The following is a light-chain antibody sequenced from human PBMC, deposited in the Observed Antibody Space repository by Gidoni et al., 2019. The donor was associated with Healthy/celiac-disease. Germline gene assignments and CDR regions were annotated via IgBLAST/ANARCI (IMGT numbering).Light chain of an antibody. V-gene: IGKV1-39*01. CDR2: AAS. Sequence: DIQMTQSPSSLSASVGDRVTIPCRASQSISIYLNWYQQKPGKAPKLLINAASSLQSGVPSRFSGSGSGTEFTLTISSLQPEDFATYYCQQSYSSPPFTFGPGTKVDIK. CDR3: QQSYSSPPFT. CDR1: QSISIY. J-gene: IGKJ3*01.